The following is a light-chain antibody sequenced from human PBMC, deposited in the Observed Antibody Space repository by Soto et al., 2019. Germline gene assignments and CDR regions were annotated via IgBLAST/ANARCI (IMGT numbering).Light chain of an antibody. J-gene: IGLJ3*02. Sequence: QSALTQPPSASGSPGRSVTISCTGTSSDVGGYDYVSWFQQHPGKAPKLIIYEVTKWPSGVPDRFSASKSGNTASLTVSGLQAEDEADYYCSSFVAGNNYWVFGGGTKVTVL. V-gene: IGLV2-8*01. CDR1: SSDVGGYDY. CDR3: SSFVAGNNYWV. CDR2: EVT.